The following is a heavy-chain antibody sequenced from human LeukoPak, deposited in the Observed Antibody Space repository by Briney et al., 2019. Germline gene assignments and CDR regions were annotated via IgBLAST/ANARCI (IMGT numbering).Heavy chain of an antibody. Sequence: GGSLRLSCSASGFTFSNSGMHWVRQAPGKGLECVSAISSNGGSTYYADSVKGRFTISRDNSKNTLYLQMSSLRAEDTAVYYCVKGRSGGSYGMWGQGTLLTVSS. J-gene: IGHJ4*02. CDR3: VKGRSGGSYGM. D-gene: IGHD1-26*01. CDR2: ISSNGGST. V-gene: IGHV3-64D*09. CDR1: GFTFSNSG.